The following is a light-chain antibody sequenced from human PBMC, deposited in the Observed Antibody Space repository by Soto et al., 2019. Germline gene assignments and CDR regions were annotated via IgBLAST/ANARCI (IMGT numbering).Light chain of an antibody. CDR3: LQDYNYSWT. V-gene: IGKV1-5*03. CDR2: ETS. J-gene: IGKJ1*01. CDR1: QSISVW. Sequence: DIQMTQSPSTLSASVGDRVTITCRASQSISVWLAWYQQKPGKAPKLLIYETSILQSGVPSRFSGSGSGTDFTLTISSLQPEDFATYYCLQDYNYSWTFGQGTKVDIK.